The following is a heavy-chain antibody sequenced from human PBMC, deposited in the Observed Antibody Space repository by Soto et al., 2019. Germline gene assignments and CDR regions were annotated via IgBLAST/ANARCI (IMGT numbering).Heavy chain of an antibody. CDR2: ISANGART. D-gene: IGHD6-19*01. J-gene: IGHJ4*02. CDR1: GFTFSSYA. V-gene: IGHV3-23*01. CDR3: AKRDSGWYYFDY. Sequence: EVQLLESGGGLVQPGGSLRLSCAASGFTFSSYAMTWVRQAPGKGLEWVSDISANGARTYYADSVKGRFTISRDSTKNTLSLQMNSLRAEDTAVYYCAKRDSGWYYFDYWGQGNLVTVSS.